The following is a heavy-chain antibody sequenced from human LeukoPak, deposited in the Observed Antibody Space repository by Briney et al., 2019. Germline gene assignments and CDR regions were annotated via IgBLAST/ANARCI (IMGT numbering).Heavy chain of an antibody. D-gene: IGHD4-17*01. CDR2: ISSSSSYI. Sequence: GGSLRLSCAASGFTFSSYSMNWVRQAPGKGLEWVSSISSSSSYIYYADSVKGRFTISRDNAKNTLYLQMNSLRAEDTAMYYCARDSRLRTTVTSHYFGMDVWGQGTTVTVSS. CDR3: ARDSRLRTTVTSHYFGMDV. J-gene: IGHJ6*02. CDR1: GFTFSSYS. V-gene: IGHV3-21*01.